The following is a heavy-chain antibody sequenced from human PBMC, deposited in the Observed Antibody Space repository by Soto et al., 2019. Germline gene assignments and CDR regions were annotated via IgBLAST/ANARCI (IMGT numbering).Heavy chain of an antibody. D-gene: IGHD6-13*01. Sequence: QVQLVQSGAEVKKPGSSVKGSCKASGGTFSNFAFNWVRQAPGQGLEWMGGIIPIFGTAHYAQKFQGRVTITADESTSTAYMELSSLRSGDPAVYYCARGSSSWYLDYWGQGTLVTVSS. CDR2: IIPIFGTA. V-gene: IGHV1-69*12. CDR1: GGTFSNFA. CDR3: ARGSSSWYLDY. J-gene: IGHJ4*02.